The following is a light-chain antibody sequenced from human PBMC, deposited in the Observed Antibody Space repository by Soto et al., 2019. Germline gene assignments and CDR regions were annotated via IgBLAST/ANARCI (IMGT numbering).Light chain of an antibody. CDR2: GAS. Sequence: EIVLTQSPGTLSLSPGERATLSCRASQSVSSSYLAWYQQKPGQAPRLLIYGASSRATGIADRFSGSGSGTDVTLTISRLEPEEFAVYYCQQYGSSRTFGQGTKVEIK. V-gene: IGKV3-20*01. CDR1: QSVSSSY. CDR3: QQYGSSRT. J-gene: IGKJ1*01.